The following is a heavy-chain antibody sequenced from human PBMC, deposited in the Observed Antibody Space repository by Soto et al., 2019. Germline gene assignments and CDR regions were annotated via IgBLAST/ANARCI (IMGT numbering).Heavy chain of an antibody. D-gene: IGHD2-15*01. CDR2: ISSSSSYI. CDR1: GFTFSSYS. J-gene: IGHJ4*02. Sequence: WGSLRLSCAASGFTFSSYSMNWVRQAPGKGLEWVSSISSSSSYIYYADSVKGRFTISRDNAKNSLYLQMNSLRAEDTAVYYCANPRGYCSGGSCIFAYWGQGTLVTVSS. CDR3: ANPRGYCSGGSCIFAY. V-gene: IGHV3-21*01.